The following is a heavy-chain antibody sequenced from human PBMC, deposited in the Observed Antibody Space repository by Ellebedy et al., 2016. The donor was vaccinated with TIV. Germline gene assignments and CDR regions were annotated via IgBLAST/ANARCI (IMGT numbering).Heavy chain of an antibody. J-gene: IGHJ5*02. CDR1: GFTFSEYW. CDR2: INQDGSEI. V-gene: IGHV3-7*01. CDR3: ARVLGMKFPSGTDLYYPNWFDP. Sequence: GESLKISCAVSGFTFSEYWMSWVRQTPGRGLEWVANINQDGSEIYYVDSVEVRFTISRDNAINSLFLQMTRLSAEDTAVYSCARVLGMKFPSGTDLYYPNWFDPWGQGTLVTVSS. D-gene: IGHD3-22*01.